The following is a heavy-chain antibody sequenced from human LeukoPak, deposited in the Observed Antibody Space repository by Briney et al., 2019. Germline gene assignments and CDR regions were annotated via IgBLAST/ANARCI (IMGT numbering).Heavy chain of an antibody. CDR3: ASGGVAATELLDY. CDR1: GYTFAAYY. D-gene: IGHD6-13*01. CDR2: INPNSGGT. J-gene: IGHJ4*02. V-gene: IGHV1-2*02. Sequence: ASVKVSCKASGYTFAAYYMHWVRQAPGQGLEWMGWINPNSGGTNYAQKFQGRVTMTRDTSTSTAYMELSRLRSDDTAVYYCASGGVAATELLDYWGQGTVVTVSS.